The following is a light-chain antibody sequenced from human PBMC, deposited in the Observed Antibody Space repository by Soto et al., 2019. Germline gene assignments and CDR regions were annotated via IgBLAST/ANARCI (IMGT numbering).Light chain of an antibody. Sequence: ILMTQSPATLSVSPGERATLSCRASQSVSANLAWYQQKPGQAPRLLIYGASSRATGIPARFSGSGSGTEFTLTISSLQSEDFAVYHCQQYNSWPLTFGGGAKVEIK. J-gene: IGKJ4*01. CDR3: QQYNSWPLT. V-gene: IGKV3D-15*01. CDR2: GAS. CDR1: QSVSAN.